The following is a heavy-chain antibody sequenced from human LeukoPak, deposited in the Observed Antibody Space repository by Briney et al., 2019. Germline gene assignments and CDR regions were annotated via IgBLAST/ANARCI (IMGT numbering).Heavy chain of an antibody. CDR1: GYTFTGYY. D-gene: IGHD5-24*01. Sequence: EASVKVSCKASGYTFTGYYMNWVRQAPGQGLEWMGRINPNSGGTNYAQKFHGRVTMTRDTSISTAYMELSRLRPDDTAVYYCARVGDGLNDAFDIWGQGTMVTVSS. V-gene: IGHV1-2*06. CDR2: INPNSGGT. CDR3: ARVGDGLNDAFDI. J-gene: IGHJ3*02.